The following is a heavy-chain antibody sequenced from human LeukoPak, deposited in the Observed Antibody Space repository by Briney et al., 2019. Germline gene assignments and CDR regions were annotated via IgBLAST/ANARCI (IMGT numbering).Heavy chain of an antibody. Sequence: GGSLRLSCAASGLSFSAHWMTWVRQAPGKGPEWVANINEDGSLKYYVDSVKGGFTVSRDNTKNSLYLQMNTLRVEDTAVYYCARVGKSGWNFDHWGQGTLVTVSS. V-gene: IGHV3-7*01. D-gene: IGHD6-19*01. CDR3: ARVGKSGWNFDH. J-gene: IGHJ4*02. CDR1: GLSFSAHW. CDR2: INEDGSLK.